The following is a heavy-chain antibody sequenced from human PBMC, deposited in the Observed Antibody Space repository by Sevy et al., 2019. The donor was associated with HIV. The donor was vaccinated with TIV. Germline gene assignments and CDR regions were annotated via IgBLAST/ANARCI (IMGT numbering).Heavy chain of an antibody. J-gene: IGHJ4*02. CDR1: GFTFSSYG. V-gene: IGHV3-30*02. CDR2: IRYDGSNK. D-gene: IGHD3-3*01. Sequence: GESLKISCAASGFTFSSYGMHWVRQAPGKGLEWVAFIRYDGSNKYYADSVKGRFTISRDNSKNTLYLQMNSLRAEDTAVYYCAKDIRIFGVVLDYWGQGTLVTVSS. CDR3: AKDIRIFGVVLDY.